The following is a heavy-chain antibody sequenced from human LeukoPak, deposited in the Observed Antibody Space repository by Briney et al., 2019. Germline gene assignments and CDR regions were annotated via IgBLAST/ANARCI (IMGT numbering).Heavy chain of an antibody. V-gene: IGHV4-38-2*02. J-gene: IGHJ4*02. Sequence: SETLSLTCTVSGYSISSGYYWGWIRQPPGKGLEWIGSIYHSGSTYYNPSLKSRVTISVDTSKNQFSLKLSSVTAADTAVYYCARTDRYCSSTSCYGPHFDYWGQGTLVTVSS. CDR2: IYHSGST. D-gene: IGHD2-2*01. CDR3: ARTDRYCSSTSCYGPHFDY. CDR1: GYSISSGYY.